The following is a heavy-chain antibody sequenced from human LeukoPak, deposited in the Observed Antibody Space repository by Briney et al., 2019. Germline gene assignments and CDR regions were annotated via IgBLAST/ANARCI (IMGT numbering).Heavy chain of an antibody. Sequence: ASVKLSCKASGVTVSTYAINWVRQAPGQGLEWMGGSIPIFGTANYAQKFQGRVTITADESTSTAYMELSSLRCEDTAMYYCARDNGGLGGYNHFYYYGMDVWGKGTTVTVSS. J-gene: IGHJ6*04. CDR3: ARDNGGLGGYNHFYYYGMDV. CDR1: GVTVSTYA. D-gene: IGHD5-24*01. CDR2: SIPIFGTA. V-gene: IGHV1-69*01.